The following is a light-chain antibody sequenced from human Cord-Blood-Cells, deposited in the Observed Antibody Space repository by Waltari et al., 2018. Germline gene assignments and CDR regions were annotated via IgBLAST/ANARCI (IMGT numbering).Light chain of an antibody. CDR3: QQYYSTPLT. V-gene: IGKV4-1*01. CDR2: WAS. J-gene: IGKJ4*01. Sequence: DIVLTQSPDSLAVSLGERATMNCQSRQSVLYSSNNKNYLAWYQQKPGQPPKLLIYWASTRESGVPDRFSGSGSGTDFTLTISSLQAEDVAVYYCQQYYSTPLTFGGGTKVEIK. CDR1: QSVLYSSNNKNY.